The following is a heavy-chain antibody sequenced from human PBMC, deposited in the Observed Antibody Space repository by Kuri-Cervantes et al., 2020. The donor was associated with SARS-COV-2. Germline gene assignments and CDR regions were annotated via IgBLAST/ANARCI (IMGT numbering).Heavy chain of an antibody. CDR1: VYTFTSYG. CDR2: INPNSGGT. J-gene: IGHJ6*02. CDR3: ARADRISTSSYGERAEYGLDV. Sequence: SVNVSCKVSVYTFTSYGISCVRQAPGQGLEWMGWINPNSGGTNYAQKLQGRVTMTKDTSTSTAYMELSRLTSDDTAVYYCARADRISTSSYGERAEYGLDVWGQGTPVTVSS. D-gene: IGHD2-2*01. V-gene: IGHV1-2*02.